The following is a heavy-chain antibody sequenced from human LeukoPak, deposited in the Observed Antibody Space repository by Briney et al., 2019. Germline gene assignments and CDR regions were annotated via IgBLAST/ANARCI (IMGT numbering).Heavy chain of an antibody. CDR2: ISGSDGRT. Sequence: PGGSLRLSCAASGFTFSSYDMSWVRQAPGKGLEWVSAISGSDGRTYYADSVKGRFTISRDNSKNTLCLQMNTLRAEDTAVYYCAKKYSVSGSPGLGIDYWGQGTLVTVSS. V-gene: IGHV3-23*01. CDR3: AKKYSVSGSPGLGIDY. D-gene: IGHD3-10*01. J-gene: IGHJ4*02. CDR1: GFTFSSYD.